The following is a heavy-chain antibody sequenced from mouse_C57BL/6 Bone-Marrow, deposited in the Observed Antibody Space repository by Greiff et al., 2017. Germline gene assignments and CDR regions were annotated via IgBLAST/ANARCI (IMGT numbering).Heavy chain of an antibody. CDR1: GYTFTDYY. J-gene: IGHJ2*01. Sequence: VKLQESGPELVKPGASVKISCKASGYTFTDYYINWVKQRPGQGLEWIGWIFPGSGSTYYNEKFKGKATLTVDKSSSTAYMLLSSLTSEDSAVYFCAREEGSGSYFDYWGQGTTLTVSS. CDR2: IFPGSGST. D-gene: IGHD3-2*02. CDR3: AREEGSGSYFDY. V-gene: IGHV1-75*01.